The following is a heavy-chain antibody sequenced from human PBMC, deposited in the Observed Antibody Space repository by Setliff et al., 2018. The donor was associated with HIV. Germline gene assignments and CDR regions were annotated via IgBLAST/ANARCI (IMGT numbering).Heavy chain of an antibody. CDR1: GGSVNGHY. J-gene: IGHJ4*02. CDR2: ISYSGST. V-gene: IGHV4-59*02. D-gene: IGHD2-15*01. CDR3: ATDPTSYCTGGNCHSGRFAS. Sequence: SETLSLTCTVSGGSVNGHYWNWIRLTPGKGLEWIGSISYSGSTNYNPSLKSRFTISVDTSRNEFSLKLSSVTAADTAVYYCATDPTSYCTGGNCHSGRFASWGQGTLVTVSS.